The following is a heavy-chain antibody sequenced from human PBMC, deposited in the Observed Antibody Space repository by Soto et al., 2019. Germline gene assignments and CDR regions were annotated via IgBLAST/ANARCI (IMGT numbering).Heavy chain of an antibody. CDR1: GFTFDDYA. V-gene: IGHV3-9*01. CDR3: AKDRSPNYDILTGPFDY. D-gene: IGHD3-9*01. CDR2: ISWNSGSI. Sequence: PGGSLRLSCAASGFTFDDYAMHWVRQAPGKGLEWVSGISWNSGSIGYADSVKGRFTISRDNAKNSLYLQMNSLRAEDTALYYCAKDRSPNYDILTGPFDYWGQGTLVTVSS. J-gene: IGHJ4*02.